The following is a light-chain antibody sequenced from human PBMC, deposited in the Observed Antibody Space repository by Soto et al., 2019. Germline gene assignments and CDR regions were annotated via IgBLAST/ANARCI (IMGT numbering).Light chain of an antibody. CDR3: QQYGSSSALT. J-gene: IGKJ4*01. CDR1: QSVSNS. V-gene: IGKV3-11*01. Sequence: EIVLTQSPATLSLSPGERATLSCRASQSVSNSLAWFQQKPGQAPRLLIYDASNRATGIPARFSGSGSGTDFTLTISSLEPEDFAVYYCQQYGSSSALTFGGGTKVDIK. CDR2: DAS.